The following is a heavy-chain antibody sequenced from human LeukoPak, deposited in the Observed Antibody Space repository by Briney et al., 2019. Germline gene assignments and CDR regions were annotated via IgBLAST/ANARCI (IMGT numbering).Heavy chain of an antibody. CDR2: IIPIFGTA. Sequence: ASVKVSCKASGGTFSSYAISWVRQAPGQGLEWMGGIIPIFGTANYAQKFQGRVTITADKSTSTAYMELSSLRSEDTAVYYCANHCSSTSCLNYYYYYGMDVWGQGTTVTVSS. D-gene: IGHD2-2*01. CDR3: ANHCSSTSCLNYYYYYGMDV. CDR1: GGTFSSYA. J-gene: IGHJ6*02. V-gene: IGHV1-69*06.